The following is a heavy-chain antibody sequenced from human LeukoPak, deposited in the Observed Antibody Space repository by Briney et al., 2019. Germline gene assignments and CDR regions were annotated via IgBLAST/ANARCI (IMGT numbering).Heavy chain of an antibody. D-gene: IGHD6-13*01. Sequence: QAGGSLRLSCAAAGFTFSSYGMGWVRQAPGKGREWVAVISYDGSNKYYADSVKGRFTISRDNSKNTLYLQMNSLRAEDTAVYYCAKGYSRSLDYWGQGTLVTVSS. CDR1: GFTFSSYG. J-gene: IGHJ4*02. CDR3: AKGYSRSLDY. CDR2: ISYDGSNK. V-gene: IGHV3-30*18.